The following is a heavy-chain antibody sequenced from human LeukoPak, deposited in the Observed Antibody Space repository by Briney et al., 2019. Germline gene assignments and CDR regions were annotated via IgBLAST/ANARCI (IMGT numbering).Heavy chain of an antibody. J-gene: IGHJ4*02. CDR2: ISSDGGTI. V-gene: IGHV3-48*02. CDR3: ARLYCSGGSCPQDY. Sequence: GGSLRLSCAASGFTFSRKTMNWVRQAPGKGLEWVSYISSDGGTIYYADSVRGRFTISRDNAKNSLYLQMNSLRDEDTAVYYCARLYCSGGSCPQDYWGRGTLVTVSS. D-gene: IGHD2-15*01. CDR1: GFTFSRKT.